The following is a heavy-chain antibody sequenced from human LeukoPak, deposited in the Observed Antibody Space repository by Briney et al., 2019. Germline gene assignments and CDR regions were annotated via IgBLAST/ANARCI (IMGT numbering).Heavy chain of an antibody. CDR3: ARDMYYDFWSGHDDY. CDR2: IKQDGSEK. V-gene: IGHV3-7*01. D-gene: IGHD3-3*01. Sequence: GGSLRLSCTASGFTFGSYWMSWVRQAPGKGLEWVANIKQDGSEKYYVDSVKGRFTISRDNAKNSLYLQMNSLRAEDTAVYYCARDMYYDFWSGHDDYWGQGTLVTVSS. CDR1: GFTFGSYW. J-gene: IGHJ4*02.